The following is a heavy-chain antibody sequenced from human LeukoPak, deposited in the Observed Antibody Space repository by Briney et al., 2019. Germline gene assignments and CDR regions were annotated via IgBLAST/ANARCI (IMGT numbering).Heavy chain of an antibody. D-gene: IGHD5-24*01. CDR1: GDSVSSNSAA. V-gene: IGHV6-1*01. J-gene: IGHJ6*02. CDR2: TYYRSKWYN. Sequence: SQTLSLTCAISGDSVSSNSAAWNWIRQSPSRGLEWLGRTYYRSKWYNDYAVSVKSRITINPDTSKNQFSLQLNSVTPEDTAVYYCARDEGDGYNHYYYYGMDVWGQGTTVTVSS. CDR3: ARDEGDGYNHYYYYGMDV.